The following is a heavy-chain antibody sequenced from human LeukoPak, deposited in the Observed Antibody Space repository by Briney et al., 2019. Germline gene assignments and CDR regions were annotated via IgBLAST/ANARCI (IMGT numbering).Heavy chain of an antibody. V-gene: IGHV3-21*01. Sequence: GGSLRLSCTASGFTFSSYSMNWVRQAPGKGLEWVSFIRSSSSDIYYADSVKGRFTISRDNAKNSLYLQMDSLKAEDTAVYYCARVRSGSLDYWGQGTLVTVSS. D-gene: IGHD1-26*01. CDR2: IRSSSSDI. J-gene: IGHJ4*02. CDR3: ARVRSGSLDY. CDR1: GFTFSSYS.